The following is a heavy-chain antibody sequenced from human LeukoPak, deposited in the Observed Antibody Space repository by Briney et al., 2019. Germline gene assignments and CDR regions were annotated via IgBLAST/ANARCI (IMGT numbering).Heavy chain of an antibody. CDR2: INPNSGGT. V-gene: IGHV1-2*02. CDR1: GYTFTGYY. Sequence: ASVKASCKASGYTFTGYYMHWVRQAPGQGLEWMGWINPNSGGTNYAQKFQGRVTMTRDTSISTAYMELSRLRSDDTAVYYCARVRRGISHGMDVWGQGTTVTVSS. CDR3: ARVRRGISHGMDV. J-gene: IGHJ6*02.